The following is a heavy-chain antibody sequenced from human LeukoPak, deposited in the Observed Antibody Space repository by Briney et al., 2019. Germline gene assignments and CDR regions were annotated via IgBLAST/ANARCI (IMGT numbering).Heavy chain of an antibody. CDR2: ISWNSGSI. CDR3: AKDIYSSSSGAFDY. Sequence: PGRSLRLSCAASGFTFDDYAMHWVRQAPGKGLEWVSGISWNSGSIGYADSVKGRFTISRDNAKNSLYLQMNSLRAEDTALYYCAKDIYSSSSGAFDYWGQGTLVTVSS. V-gene: IGHV3-9*01. J-gene: IGHJ4*02. CDR1: GFTFDDYA. D-gene: IGHD6-6*01.